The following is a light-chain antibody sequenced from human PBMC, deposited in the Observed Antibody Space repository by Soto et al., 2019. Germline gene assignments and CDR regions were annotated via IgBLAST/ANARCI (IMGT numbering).Light chain of an antibody. CDR1: QIISSIY. CDR3: QQYNNWPRGFT. J-gene: IGKJ3*01. Sequence: EIVVTQSPGTLSLSPGERATLSCRVSQIISSIYLAWYQQKPGQAPRLLIYGASSRATGIPDRFSGGGSGTDFTLTISRLEPEDFAVYYCQQYNNWPRGFTFGPGTKVDIK. CDR2: GAS. V-gene: IGKV3-20*01.